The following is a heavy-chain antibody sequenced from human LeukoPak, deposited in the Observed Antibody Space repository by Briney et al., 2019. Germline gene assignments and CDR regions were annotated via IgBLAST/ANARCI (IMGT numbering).Heavy chain of an antibody. D-gene: IGHD6-6*01. CDR2: IIPIFGIA. J-gene: IGHJ5*02. CDR3: ARDIGYSSSSVWFDA. CDR1: GDTFTSYA. V-gene: IGHV1-69*10. Sequence: ASVKVSCKASGDTFTSYAISWVRQAPGQGLEWMGWIIPIFGIANYAQKFQGRVTITADKSTSTAYMELSSLRSEDTAVYYCARDIGYSSSSVWFDAWGQGSLVTVSS.